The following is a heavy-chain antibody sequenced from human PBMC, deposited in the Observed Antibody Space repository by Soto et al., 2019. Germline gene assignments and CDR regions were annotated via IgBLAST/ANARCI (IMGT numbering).Heavy chain of an antibody. Sequence: PGESLKISCKGSGYSFTSYWIGWVRQMPGKGLEWMGIIYPGDSDTRYSPSFQGQVTISADKSISTAYLQWSSLKASDTAMYYCARALGATPYYYYYYGMDVWGQGTTVTVSS. CDR1: GYSFTSYW. CDR3: ARALGATPYYYYYYGMDV. D-gene: IGHD1-26*01. J-gene: IGHJ6*02. V-gene: IGHV5-51*01. CDR2: IYPGDSDT.